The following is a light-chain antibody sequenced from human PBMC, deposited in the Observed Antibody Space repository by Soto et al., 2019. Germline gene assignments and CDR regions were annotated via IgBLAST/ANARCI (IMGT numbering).Light chain of an antibody. J-gene: IGLJ2*01. CDR3: QVWDRSSGHMV. Sequence: SSELTQPPSVSVAPGQTARITCEGTNIESKSVHWYRQKSGQAPVLAVYDDTDRPSGIPERFSGSNSGNTATLTISRVEAGDAADYYCQVWDRSSGHMVFGGGTKVTVL. CDR1: NIESKS. CDR2: DDT. V-gene: IGLV3-21*02.